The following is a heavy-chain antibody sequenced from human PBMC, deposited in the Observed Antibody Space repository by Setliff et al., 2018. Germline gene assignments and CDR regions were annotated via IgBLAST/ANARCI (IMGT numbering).Heavy chain of an antibody. CDR3: AKNGFGVVALGVNNWFDP. CDR1: GFTFSSYA. D-gene: IGHD3-10*01. J-gene: IGHJ5*02. Sequence: LRLSCAASGFTFSSYAMSWVRQAPGKGLEWVSAISGSGGSTYDADSVKGRFTISRDNSKNTLYLQMNSLRAEDTAVYYCAKNGFGVVALGVNNWFDPWGQGTLVTVSS. CDR2: ISGSGGST. V-gene: IGHV3-23*01.